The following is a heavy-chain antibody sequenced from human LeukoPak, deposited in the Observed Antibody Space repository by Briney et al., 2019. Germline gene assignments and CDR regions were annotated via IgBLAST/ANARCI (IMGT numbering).Heavy chain of an antibody. D-gene: IGHD4-17*01. J-gene: IGHJ5*02. Sequence: GESLKISCKGSGYSFTSYWIAWVRQMPGKGLEYMGIIYPADSDTRYSPSFQGQVTISADKSISTAYLQWISLKASDTAMYYCARRSAVTNRFDPWGQGTLVTVSS. CDR3: ARRSAVTNRFDP. V-gene: IGHV5-51*01. CDR1: GYSFTSYW. CDR2: IYPADSDT.